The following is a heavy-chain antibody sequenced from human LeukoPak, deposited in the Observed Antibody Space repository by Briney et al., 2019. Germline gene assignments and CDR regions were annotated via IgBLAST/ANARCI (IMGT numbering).Heavy chain of an antibody. Sequence: GESLKISCKGSGYSFTSYWIVWVLQLPGKSLEWMGTIYPDDSDTRYSPSFQGQVTISADKSISTAYLQWSSLKASDTAMYYCARERSSQGYFDFWGQGTLVTVSS. CDR2: IYPDDSDT. J-gene: IGHJ4*02. CDR3: ARERSSQGYFDF. D-gene: IGHD6-6*01. CDR1: GYSFTSYW. V-gene: IGHV5-51*01.